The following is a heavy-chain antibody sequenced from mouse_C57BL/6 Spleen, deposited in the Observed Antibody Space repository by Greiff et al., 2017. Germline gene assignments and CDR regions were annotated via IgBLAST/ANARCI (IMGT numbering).Heavy chain of an antibody. CDR2: ISDGGSYT. V-gene: IGHV5-4*03. CDR1: GFTFSSYA. D-gene: IGHD1-1*01. Sequence: EVNLVESGGGLVKPGGSLKLSCAASGFTFSSYAMSWVRQTPEKRLEWVATISDGGSYTYYPDNVKGRFTISRDNAKNNLYLQMSHLKSEDTAMYYCARIYYGSYYFDYWGQGTTLTVSS. J-gene: IGHJ2*01. CDR3: ARIYYGSYYFDY.